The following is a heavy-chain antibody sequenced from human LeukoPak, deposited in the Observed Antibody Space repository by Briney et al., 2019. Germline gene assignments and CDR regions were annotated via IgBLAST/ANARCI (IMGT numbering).Heavy chain of an antibody. J-gene: IGHJ5*02. CDR2: INHSGST. Sequence: SETLSLTCAVYGGSFSGYYWSWIRQPPGKGLEWIGEINHSGSTNYNPSLKSRVTISVDTSKNQFSLKLSSVTAADTAVYYCARVSPPAYYDFWSGTDWFDPWGQGTLVTVSS. CDR1: GGSFSGYY. D-gene: IGHD3-3*01. CDR3: ARVSPPAYYDFWSGTDWFDP. V-gene: IGHV4-34*01.